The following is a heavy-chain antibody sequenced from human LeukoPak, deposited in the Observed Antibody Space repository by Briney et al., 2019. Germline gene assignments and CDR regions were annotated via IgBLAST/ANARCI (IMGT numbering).Heavy chain of an antibody. D-gene: IGHD3-3*01. J-gene: IGHJ5*02. CDR2: INPSGGST. CDR1: GYTFTSYY. V-gene: IGHV1-46*01. CDR3: ARGIPSRRYDFWSGYSYAWFDP. Sequence: ASVKVSCKASGYTFTSYYMHWVRQAPGQGLEWMGIINPSGGSTSYAQKFQGRVTMTRDTSTSTVYMELSSLRSEDTAVYYCARGIPSRRYDFWSGYSYAWFDPWGQGTLVTVSS.